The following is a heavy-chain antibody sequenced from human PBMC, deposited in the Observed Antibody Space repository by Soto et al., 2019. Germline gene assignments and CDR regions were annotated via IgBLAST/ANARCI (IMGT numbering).Heavy chain of an antibody. J-gene: IGHJ6*02. CDR3: AKAGYPARYYGMDV. CDR1: GFTFSSYA. CDR2: ISGSGGST. V-gene: IGHV3-23*01. Sequence: HPGGSLRLSCAASGFTFSSYAMSWVRQAPGKGLEWVSAISGSGGSTYYADSVKGRFTISRDNSKNTLYLQMNSLRAEDTAVYYCAKAGYPARYYGMDVWGQGTTVTVSS. D-gene: IGHD6-25*01.